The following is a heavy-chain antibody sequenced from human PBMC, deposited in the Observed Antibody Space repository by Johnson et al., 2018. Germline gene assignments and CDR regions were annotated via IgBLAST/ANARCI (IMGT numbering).Heavy chain of an antibody. Sequence: QVQLQESGPGLVKPSETLSLTCTVSGAPISSYYWSWIRQPPGKGLEWIGYIYDSGSTKYNPALKSRVPISVDTSKNQFSLKLSSVTAADTAVYWCARDPSSSSLVRFDLWGRGTLVTVSS. V-gene: IGHV4-59*01. D-gene: IGHD6-6*01. J-gene: IGHJ2*01. CDR2: IYDSGST. CDR1: GAPISSYY. CDR3: ARDPSSSSLVRFDL.